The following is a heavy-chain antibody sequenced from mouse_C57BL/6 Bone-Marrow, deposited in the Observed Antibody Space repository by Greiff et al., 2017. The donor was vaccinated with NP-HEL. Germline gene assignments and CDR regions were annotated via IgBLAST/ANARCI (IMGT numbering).Heavy chain of an antibody. Sequence: DVQLQESGPGLVKPSQSLSLTCSVTGYSITGGYYWNWIRQFPGNKLEWMGYITYGGSNNYNPSLKNRISITRDTSGNQFFLKLNSVTTEDSATYYCATADYDFDFASWGQGTTLTVSS. D-gene: IGHD2-4*01. CDR2: ITYGGSN. J-gene: IGHJ2*01. CDR3: ATADYDFDFAS. CDR1: GYSITGGYY. V-gene: IGHV3-6*01.